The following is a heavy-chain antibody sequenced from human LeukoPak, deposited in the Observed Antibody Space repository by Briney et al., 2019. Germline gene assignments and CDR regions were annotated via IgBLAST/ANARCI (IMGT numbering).Heavy chain of an antibody. V-gene: IGHV3-30*04. D-gene: IGHD2-21*02. CDR2: ISYDGSNK. Sequence: PGGSLRLSCAASGFTFSSYAMHWVRQAPGKGLEWVAVISYDGSNKYYADSVKGRFTISRDNSKNTLYLQMNSLRAEDTAVYYCARDQVYCGGDCYSRGFDAFDIWGQGTMVTVSS. J-gene: IGHJ3*02. CDR1: GFTFSSYA. CDR3: ARDQVYCGGDCYSRGFDAFDI.